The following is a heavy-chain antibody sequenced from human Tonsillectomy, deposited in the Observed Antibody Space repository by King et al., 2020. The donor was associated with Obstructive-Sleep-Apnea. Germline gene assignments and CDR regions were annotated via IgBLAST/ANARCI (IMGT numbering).Heavy chain of an antibody. CDR3: ARDQNYYGSGRNFDY. D-gene: IGHD3-10*01. Sequence: VQLVESGGGLVKPGGSLRLSCAASGFTFSDYYMSWIRQAPGKGLEWVSKISSSGDIIYYADFVRGRFTISRDNAKNSLYLQMNSLRAEDTAVYYCARDQNYYGSGRNFDYWGQGTLVTVSS. V-gene: IGHV3-11*01. J-gene: IGHJ4*02. CDR1: GFTFSDYY. CDR2: ISSSGDII.